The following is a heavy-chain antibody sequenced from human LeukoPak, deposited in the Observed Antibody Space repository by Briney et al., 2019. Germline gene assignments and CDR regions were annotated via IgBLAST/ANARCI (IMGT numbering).Heavy chain of an antibody. CDR3: ARAMTDNYYYGMDV. Sequence: GGSLRLSCAASGFTFSNYSLTWVRQAPGKGLEWVSGINWNGGSIGHADSVKGRFTISRDNAKNSLYLQMNSLRAEDTALYYCARAMTDNYYYGMDVWGQGTTVTVSS. CDR1: GFTFSNYS. J-gene: IGHJ6*02. D-gene: IGHD2-21*02. CDR2: INWNGGSI. V-gene: IGHV3-20*04.